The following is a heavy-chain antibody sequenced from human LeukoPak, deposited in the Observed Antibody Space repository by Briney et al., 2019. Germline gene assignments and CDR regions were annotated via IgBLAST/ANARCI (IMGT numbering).Heavy chain of an antibody. J-gene: IGHJ4*02. CDR2: ISYDGSNK. CDR1: GFTFSSYG. Sequence: GGSLRLSCAASGFTFSSYGMHWVRQAPGKGLEWVAVISYDGSNKYYADSVKGRFTISRDNSKNTLYLQMNSLRAEDTAVYYCAKGRAVGRFLEWLLDWGQGTLVTVSS. V-gene: IGHV3-30*18. CDR3: AKGRAVGRFLEWLLD. D-gene: IGHD3-3*01.